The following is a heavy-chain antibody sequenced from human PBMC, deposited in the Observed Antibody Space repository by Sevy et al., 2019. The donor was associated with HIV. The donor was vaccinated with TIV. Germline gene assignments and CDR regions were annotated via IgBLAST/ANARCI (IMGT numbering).Heavy chain of an antibody. CDR3: ARAIRFGVVNF. CDR2: IKQDGSEK. CDR1: GFTFSSYW. D-gene: IGHD3-3*01. J-gene: IGHJ4*02. V-gene: IGHV3-7*03. Sequence: GGSLRLSCAASGFTFSSYWMSWVRQAPGKGLEWVANIKQDGSEKYYVDPVKDRFTISRDNAKNSLYLQMNSLRAEDTAVYYCARAIRFGVVNFWGQGTLVTVSS.